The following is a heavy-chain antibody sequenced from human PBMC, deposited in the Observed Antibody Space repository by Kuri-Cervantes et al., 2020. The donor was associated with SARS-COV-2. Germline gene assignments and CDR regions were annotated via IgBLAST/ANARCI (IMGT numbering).Heavy chain of an antibody. J-gene: IGHJ4*02. CDR3: ARGENTIWEFDY. CDR2: ISHSGST. CDR1: GGSFSGYY. D-gene: IGHD2/OR15-2a*01. V-gene: IGHV4-34*01. Sequence: ESLKISCAVYGGSFSGYYWSWIRQSPGKGLEWIGEISHSGSTNHNSSLKSRVTISVDTSKNQFSLKLSSVTAADTAVYYCARGENTIWEFDYWGQGTLVTISS.